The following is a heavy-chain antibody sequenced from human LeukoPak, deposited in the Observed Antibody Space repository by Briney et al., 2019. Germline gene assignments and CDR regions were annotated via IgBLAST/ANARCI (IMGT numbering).Heavy chain of an antibody. CDR2: INPNSGGT. CDR3: ARGFVVPAAILGHYYYYGIDV. Sequence: ASVTVSFKASGYTFTVYYMHWVRQAPGQGGERMGWINPNSGGTNYAQKFQGRVTMTRDTSISTAYMELSRLRSDDTAVYYCARGFVVPAAILGHYYYYGIDVWGQGTTVTVSS. D-gene: IGHD2-2*02. CDR1: GYTFTVYY. V-gene: IGHV1-2*02. J-gene: IGHJ6*02.